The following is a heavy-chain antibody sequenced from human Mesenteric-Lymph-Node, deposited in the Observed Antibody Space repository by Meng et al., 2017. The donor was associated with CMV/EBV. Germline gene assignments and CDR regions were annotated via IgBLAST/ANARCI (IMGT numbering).Heavy chain of an antibody. CDR3: AKGFGSNWHYFDY. V-gene: IGHV3-53*01. CDR2: IYSGGST. Sequence: GESLKISCAASGFTVSSNYMSWVRQAPRKGLEWVSVIYSGGSTYYADSVKGRFTISRDNSKNTLYLQMNSLRAEDTAVYYCAKGFGSNWHYFDYWGQGTLVTVSS. CDR1: GFTVSSNY. J-gene: IGHJ4*02. D-gene: IGHD6-13*01.